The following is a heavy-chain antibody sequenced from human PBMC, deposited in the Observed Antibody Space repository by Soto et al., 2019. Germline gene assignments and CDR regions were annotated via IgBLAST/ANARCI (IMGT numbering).Heavy chain of an antibody. D-gene: IGHD3-3*01. J-gene: IGHJ5*02. CDR3: ARHDNVLRFLEWLPSPGWFDP. CDR2: IYHSGST. CDR1: GYSISSGYY. Sequence: SETLSLTCAVSGYSISSGYYWGWIRQPPGKGLEWIGSIYHSGSTYYNPSLKSRVTISVDTSKNQFSLKLSSVTAADTAVYYCARHDNVLRFLEWLPSPGWFDPWGQGTLVTVS. V-gene: IGHV4-38-2*01.